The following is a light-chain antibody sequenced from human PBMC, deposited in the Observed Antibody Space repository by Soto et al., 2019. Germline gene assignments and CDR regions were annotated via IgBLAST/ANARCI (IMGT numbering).Light chain of an antibody. CDR3: QQYDTSPWT. J-gene: IGKJ1*01. Sequence: EIVLTQSPRTLSLSPGERATLSCRASQSVSSSYLAWYQKKPGQAPRLLIYGASSRATGIPDRFRGSGSGTDFTLTISRLEPEDFAVYSCQQYDTSPWTFGRGTKVEI. V-gene: IGKV3-20*01. CDR2: GAS. CDR1: QSVSSSY.